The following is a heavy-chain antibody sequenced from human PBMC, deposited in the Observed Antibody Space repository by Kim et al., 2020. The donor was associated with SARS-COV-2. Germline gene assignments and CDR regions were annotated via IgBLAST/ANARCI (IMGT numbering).Heavy chain of an antibody. V-gene: IGHV4-39*01. CDR3: ARARITMIVLVIRAAHYVDY. Sequence: SETLSLTCTVSGGSISSSSYYWGWIRQPPGKGLEWIGSIYYIGSTYYNPSLKSRVTISVDTSKNQFSLKLSSVTAADTAVYYCARARITMIVLVIRAAHYVDYWGHGNLVNASS. D-gene: IGHD3-22*01. J-gene: IGHJ4*01. CDR1: GGSISSSSYY. CDR2: IYYIGST.